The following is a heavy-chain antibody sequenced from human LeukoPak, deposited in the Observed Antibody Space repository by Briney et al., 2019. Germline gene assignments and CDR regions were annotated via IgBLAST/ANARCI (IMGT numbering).Heavy chain of an antibody. Sequence: SETLSLTCSVSGGSISSYYWSWIRQPAGKGLEWIGRIYSSGSTNYNPSLKTRVTMSLDTSKNQFSLNLTTVTAAGTAVCYCARTSARGAQFDYWGQGTLVTVSS. V-gene: IGHV4-4*07. D-gene: IGHD3-10*01. J-gene: IGHJ4*02. CDR3: ARTSARGAQFDY. CDR1: GGSISSYY. CDR2: IYSSGST.